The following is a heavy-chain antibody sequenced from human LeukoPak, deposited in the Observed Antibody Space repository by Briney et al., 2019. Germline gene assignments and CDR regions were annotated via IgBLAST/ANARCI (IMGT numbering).Heavy chain of an antibody. D-gene: IGHD2-15*01. CDR1: GFTFSSYG. CDR3: AKIQQDIVVVVAARAYYYYYMDV. J-gene: IGHJ6*03. V-gene: IGHV3-23*01. CDR2: ISGSGGST. Sequence: GGTLRLSCAASGFTFSSYGMSWVRQAPGKGLEWVSAISGSGGSTYYADSVKGRFTISRDNSKNTLYLQMNSPRAEDTAVYYCAKIQQDIVVVVAARAYYYYYMDVWGKGTTVTVSS.